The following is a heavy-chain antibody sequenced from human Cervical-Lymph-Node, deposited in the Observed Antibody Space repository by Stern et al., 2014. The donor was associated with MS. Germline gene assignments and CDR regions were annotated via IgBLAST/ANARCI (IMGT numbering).Heavy chain of an antibody. CDR1: GGSFSGTY. J-gene: IGHJ5*02. CDR2: ISYMGST. D-gene: IGHD6-13*01. CDR3: ASAGDGSSQHNWFDA. V-gene: IGHV4-34*01. Sequence: QVQLQQWGAGPLKPSETLSLTCAVRGGSFSGTYWSWIHQPQGKGLEWIGEISYMGSTNYTPSLKSRFTLVRDTSRNEFSLRLRSVTAADTAVYYCASAGDGSSQHNWFDAWGQGALVTVSS.